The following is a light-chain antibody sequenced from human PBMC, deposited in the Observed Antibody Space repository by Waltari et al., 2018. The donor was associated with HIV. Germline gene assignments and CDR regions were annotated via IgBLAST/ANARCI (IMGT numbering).Light chain of an antibody. V-gene: IGLV2-14*03. CDR1: SSDVGGYNY. Sequence: QSALTQPASVSGSPGQSITISCTGTSSDVGGYNYVPWYQHHPGNAPKLMIYDVSNRLSGVSNRCSGSKSRNTASLTISGLQAEDEADYYCSSYTSSSTIVFGGGTKLTVL. J-gene: IGLJ2*01. CDR3: SSYTSSSTIV. CDR2: DVS.